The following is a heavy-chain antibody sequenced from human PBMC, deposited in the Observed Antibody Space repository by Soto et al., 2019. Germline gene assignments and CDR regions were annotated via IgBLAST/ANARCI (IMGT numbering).Heavy chain of an antibody. V-gene: IGHV3-13*05. Sequence: VGSLRLSCAASGFTFSSYDMHWVRQATGKGLEWASAIGTAGDPYYPGSVKGRFTISRENAKNSLYLQMNSLRAGDTAVYYCARGCKAARPGMDVWGQGTTVTVSS. CDR2: IGTAGDP. J-gene: IGHJ6*02. D-gene: IGHD6-6*01. CDR1: GFTFSSYD. CDR3: ARGCKAARPGMDV.